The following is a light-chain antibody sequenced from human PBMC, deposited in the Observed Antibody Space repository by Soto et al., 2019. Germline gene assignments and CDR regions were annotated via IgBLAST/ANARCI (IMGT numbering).Light chain of an antibody. CDR3: QQYSKEST. J-gene: IGKJ2*01. V-gene: IGKV1-5*03. CDR2: KAS. Sequence: DVEMTQSPSTLPTSIGDRVTINCRASQSVSNWLAWYQQKPGKAPKLLIYKASRLESGVPSRFSASGSGTEFTLTINSLQSDDFASYFCQQYSKESTFGQGTKLEIK. CDR1: QSVSNW.